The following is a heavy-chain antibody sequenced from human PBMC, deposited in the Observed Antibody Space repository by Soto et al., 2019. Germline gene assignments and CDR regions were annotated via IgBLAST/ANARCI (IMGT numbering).Heavy chain of an antibody. CDR2: INHSGST. V-gene: IGHV4-34*01. CDR3: ARQLGVTMSPRYYYYGMDV. Sequence: SETLSLTCAAYAVSFSGYYWSWIRQLPGKGLEWFGGINHSGSTNYTPSLKRRVTISVETSKNQFSLKLSSVTAADTAVYYCARQLGVTMSPRYYYYGMDVWGEGTTVTV. CDR1: AVSFSGYY. D-gene: IGHD2-21*02. J-gene: IGHJ6*02.